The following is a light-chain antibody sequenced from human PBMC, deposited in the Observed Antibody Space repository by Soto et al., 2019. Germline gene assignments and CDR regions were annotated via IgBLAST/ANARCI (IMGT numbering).Light chain of an antibody. CDR1: QGISRY. J-gene: IGKJ2*01. V-gene: IGKV1-9*01. CDR3: QQLNSYPYT. CDR2: GAS. Sequence: DIQLTQSPSFLSASVGDTVTIPCRASQGISRYLAWYQQKPGKVPRLLIYGASTLQSGVPPRFSGSGSGTEFTLTINSLQPEDFATYYCQQLNSYPYTFGQGTKLEIK.